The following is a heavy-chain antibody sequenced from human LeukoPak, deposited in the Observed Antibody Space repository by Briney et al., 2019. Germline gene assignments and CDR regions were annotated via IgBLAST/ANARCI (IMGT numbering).Heavy chain of an antibody. D-gene: IGHD6-19*01. Sequence: GGSLRLSCAASGFTFSSYGMHWVRQAPGKGLEWVAFIRYDGSNKYYADSVKGRFTISRDNSKNTLYLQMNSLRAEDTAVYYCAKDRRIAVATGRAGYYFDYWGQGTLVTVSS. CDR3: AKDRRIAVATGRAGYYFDY. J-gene: IGHJ4*02. CDR2: IRYDGSNK. CDR1: GFTFSSYG. V-gene: IGHV3-30*02.